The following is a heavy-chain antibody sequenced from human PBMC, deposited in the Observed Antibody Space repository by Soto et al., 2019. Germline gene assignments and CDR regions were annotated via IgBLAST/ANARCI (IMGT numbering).Heavy chain of an antibody. CDR1: GFTVSSDY. D-gene: IGHD1-26*01. Sequence: EVQVVESGGDLVQPGGSLRLSCAASGFTVSSDYMNWVRQAPGKGLEWVSVIYSDGGRYYADSVKGRFTISRDNSKNMVYLQMNSLRAEDTAVYYCAGDPGARNGMIVWGHGTTVTVSS. J-gene: IGHJ6*02. CDR2: IYSDGGR. CDR3: AGDPGARNGMIV. V-gene: IGHV3-66*01.